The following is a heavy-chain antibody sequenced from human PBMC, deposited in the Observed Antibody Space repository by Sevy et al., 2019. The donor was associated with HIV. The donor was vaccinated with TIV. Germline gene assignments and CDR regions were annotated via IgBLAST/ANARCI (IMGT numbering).Heavy chain of an antibody. CDR3: AKDRITMVRGVKDAFDI. D-gene: IGHD3-10*01. Sequence: GGSLRLSCAASGFTFSSYAMSWVRQAPGKGLEWVSAISGGGGGTYYADSVKGRFTISRDNSKNTMYLQMNSLRAEATAVYYCAKDRITMVRGVKDAFDIWGQGTMVTVSS. V-gene: IGHV3-23*01. J-gene: IGHJ3*02. CDR2: ISGGGGGT. CDR1: GFTFSSYA.